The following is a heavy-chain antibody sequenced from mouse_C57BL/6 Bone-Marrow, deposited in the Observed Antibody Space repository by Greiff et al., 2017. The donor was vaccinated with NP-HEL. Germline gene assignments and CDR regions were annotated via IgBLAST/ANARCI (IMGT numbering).Heavy chain of an antibody. CDR2: IYPGSGNT. D-gene: IGHD2-3*01. CDR1: GYSFTSYY. J-gene: IGHJ2*01. CDR3: AFDGYYEEYFDY. Sequence: QVQLQQSGPELVKPGASVKISCTASGYSFTSYYIHWVKQRPGQGLEWIGWIYPGSGNTKYNEKFKGKATLTADTSSSTAYMQLSSLTSEDSAVYYCAFDGYYEEYFDYWGQGTTLTVSS. V-gene: IGHV1-66*01.